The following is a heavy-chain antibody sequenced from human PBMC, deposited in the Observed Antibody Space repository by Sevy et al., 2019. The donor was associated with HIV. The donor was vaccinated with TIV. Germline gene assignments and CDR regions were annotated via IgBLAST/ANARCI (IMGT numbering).Heavy chain of an antibody. CDR3: ARSPDSTGYYPAFDI. D-gene: IGHD3-22*01. Sequence: SETLSLTCTVSGGSVRSGSYYWSWIRQPPGKGLEWIGYIYSSGSTISNPSLDSRVSISVDTSKNQVSLKLASVTAADTAVYYCARSPDSTGYYPAFDIWGQGTMVTVSS. CDR1: GGSVRSGSYY. CDR2: IYSSGST. V-gene: IGHV4-61*01. J-gene: IGHJ3*02.